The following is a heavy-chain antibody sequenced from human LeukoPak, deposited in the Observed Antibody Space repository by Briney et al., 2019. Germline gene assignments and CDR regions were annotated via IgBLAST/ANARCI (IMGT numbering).Heavy chain of an antibody. J-gene: IGHJ4*02. Sequence: ASVKVSCKASGYTFTSYYMHWVRQAHGQGLEWMGTINPSGGYTSYAQKLQGRVTMTRDTSTSTVYMEMSSLRSEDTALYYCAREGGSSSWYDYWGQGNLVTVSS. D-gene: IGHD6-13*01. CDR2: INPSGGYT. CDR1: GYTFTSYY. V-gene: IGHV1-46*04. CDR3: AREGGSSSWYDY.